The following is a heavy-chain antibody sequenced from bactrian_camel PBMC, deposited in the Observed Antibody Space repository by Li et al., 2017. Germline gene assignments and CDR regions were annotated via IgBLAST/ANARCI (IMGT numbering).Heavy chain of an antibody. CDR1: GFTFGSYA. J-gene: IGHJ7*01. D-gene: IGHD2*01. V-gene: IGHV3S31*01. Sequence: VQLVESGGGLVQPGGSLRISCAASGFTFGSYAMSWVRQAPGKGLECVSSISDTSGTIYYADSVKGRFTISRDVAKGTLYLQLNSLKTEDTAIYHCGKEVGYYSGTFYPWGMDYWGKGTQVTVS. CDR2: ISDTSGTI.